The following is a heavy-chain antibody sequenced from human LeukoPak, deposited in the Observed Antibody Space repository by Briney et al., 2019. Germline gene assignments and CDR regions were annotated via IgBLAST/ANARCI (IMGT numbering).Heavy chain of an antibody. V-gene: IGHV3-15*01. J-gene: IGHJ4*02. CDR2: IKSKTDGGTT. CDR3: TTVFSCSGGSCYYGY. Sequence: GGSLRLSCAASGSTFSNAWMSWVRQAPGKGLEWVGRIKSKTDGGTTDYAAPVKGRFTISRDDSKSTLYLQMNSLKTEDTAVYYCTTVFSCSGGSCYYGYWGQGTLVTVSS. D-gene: IGHD2-15*01. CDR1: GSTFSNAW.